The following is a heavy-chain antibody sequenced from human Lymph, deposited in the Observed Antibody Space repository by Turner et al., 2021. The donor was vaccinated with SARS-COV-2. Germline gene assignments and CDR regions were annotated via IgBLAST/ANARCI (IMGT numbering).Heavy chain of an antibody. CDR1: GYTFTDYY. V-gene: IGHV1-2*02. CDR3: ARGGLYYYDSSAYYNDAFDI. D-gene: IGHD3-22*01. CDR2: INPNSGGT. J-gene: IGHJ3*02. Sequence: HVQLVQSGAEVTKPGASVNISCQSSGYTFTDYYMHWVRQAPGQWLELMGWINPNSGGTDYAQKFQGMVTVTRDASFNTAYMELTRLRSDDTAVYYCARGGLYYYDSSAYYNDAFDIWGQGTMVTVSS.